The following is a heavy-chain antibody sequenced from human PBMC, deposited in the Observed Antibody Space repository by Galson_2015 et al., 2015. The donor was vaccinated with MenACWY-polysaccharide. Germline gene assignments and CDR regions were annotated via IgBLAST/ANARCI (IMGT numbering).Heavy chain of an antibody. CDR1: GFTFSSYD. Sequence: LRLSCAASGFTFSSYDMHWVRQAPGKGLEWVAVIWYDGSNKYYADSVKGRFTISRDNSKNTLYLQMNSLRAEDTAVYYCARDSGSDGYNDYWGQGTLVTVSS. V-gene: IGHV3-33*08. CDR2: IWYDGSNK. CDR3: ARDSGSDGYNDY. D-gene: IGHD5-24*01. J-gene: IGHJ4*02.